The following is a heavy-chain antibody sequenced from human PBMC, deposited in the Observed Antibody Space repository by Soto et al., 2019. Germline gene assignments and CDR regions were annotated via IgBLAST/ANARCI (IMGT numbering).Heavy chain of an antibody. CDR3: ARRWQQLVGPDS. CDR2: IYPGASDT. Sequence: EVQLVQSGAEVKKPGESLKISCKGSGYSFTSYWIGWVRQMPGKGLEWMGIIYPGASDTRYSPSFQGQVTISADKSISTAYRQWSRLQAPDTARYSCARRWQQLVGPDSWGQGTLVTVSS. D-gene: IGHD6-13*01. CDR1: GYSFTSYW. V-gene: IGHV5-51*01. J-gene: IGHJ4*02.